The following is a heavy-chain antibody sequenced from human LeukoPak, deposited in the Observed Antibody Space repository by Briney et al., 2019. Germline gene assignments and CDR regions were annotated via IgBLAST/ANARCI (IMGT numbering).Heavy chain of an antibody. J-gene: IGHJ4*02. CDR3: AKQSYARSLGE. V-gene: IGHV3-23*01. CDR2: TNSGGTST. D-gene: IGHD2-8*01. CDR1: GFPFSDFS. Sequence: GGSLRLSCATSGFPFSDFSMSWVRQAPGKGLDWISTTNSGGTSTYYAESVKGRFTTSRDNSKNTLYLQMSSLRVEDTAVYYCAKQSYARSLGEGGPGTLVSVSS.